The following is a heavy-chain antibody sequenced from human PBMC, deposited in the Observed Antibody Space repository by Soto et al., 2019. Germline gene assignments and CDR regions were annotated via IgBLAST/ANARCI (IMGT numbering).Heavy chain of an antibody. Sequence: GGSLRLSCAASGFTFSSYAMSWVRQAPGKGLEWVSAISGSGGSTYYADSVKGRFTISRDNSKNTLYLQMNSLRAEDTAVYYCAKARGRITMVRGVPSYYYYMDVWGKGTTVTVSS. V-gene: IGHV3-23*01. CDR1: GFTFSSYA. CDR2: ISGSGGST. D-gene: IGHD3-10*01. CDR3: AKARGRITMVRGVPSYYYYMDV. J-gene: IGHJ6*03.